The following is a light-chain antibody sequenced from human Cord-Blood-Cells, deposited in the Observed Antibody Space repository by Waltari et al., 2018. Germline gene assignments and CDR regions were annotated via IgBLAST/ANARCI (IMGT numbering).Light chain of an antibody. Sequence: QSALTQPVSVTGSPGQSITISCTGTSSEVGGSNYVSWYQKHPGKAPKLMIYDVSNRPSGVSKRFSGSKSGNTASLTISGLQAEDEADYYCSSYTSSSTWVFGGGTKLTVL. CDR2: DVS. J-gene: IGLJ3*02. V-gene: IGLV2-14*03. CDR3: SSYTSSSTWV. CDR1: SSEVGGSNY.